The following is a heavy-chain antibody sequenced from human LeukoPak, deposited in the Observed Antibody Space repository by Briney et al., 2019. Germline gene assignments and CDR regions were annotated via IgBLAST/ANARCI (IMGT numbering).Heavy chain of an antibody. Sequence: PSQTLSLTCTVSGGSISSGGYYWGWVRQPPGRGLEWVGYISHSGSTYYNPALKSRVTLSVDTSKKQVSLRLKSVTAADTAVYFCARQGSDNVVVSAPHSHLLPKRLVVPTRGYSWFDPWGQGIQVIVSS. D-gene: IGHD2-15*01. V-gene: IGHV4-30-2*01. CDR2: ISHSGST. J-gene: IGHJ5*02. CDR3: ARQGSDNVVVSAPHSHLLPKRLVVPTRGYSWFDP. CDR1: GGSISSGGYY.